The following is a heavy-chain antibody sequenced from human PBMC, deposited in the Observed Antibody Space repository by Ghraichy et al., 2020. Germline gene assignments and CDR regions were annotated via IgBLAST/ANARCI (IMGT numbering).Heavy chain of an antibody. CDR1: RFTFRTYW. V-gene: IGHV3-7*01. CDR3: ARGDSGTYFYWFDS. Sequence: GESLRLSCAASRFTFRTYWMSWVRQAPGKGLEWVANIKQDGSEKYYVDSVKGRFTISRDNAKNSLYLQMNSLRAEDTAIYYCARGDSGTYFYWFDSWGQGTLVTVSS. D-gene: IGHD3-10*01. J-gene: IGHJ5*01. CDR2: IKQDGSEK.